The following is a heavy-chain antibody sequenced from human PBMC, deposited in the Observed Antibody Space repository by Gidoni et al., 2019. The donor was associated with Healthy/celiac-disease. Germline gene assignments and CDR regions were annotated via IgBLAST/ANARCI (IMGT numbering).Heavy chain of an antibody. Sequence: QVQLVQSGAEVKKPGSSVKVSCKASGGTFSSYTISWVRQAPGQGLEWMGRIIPILGIANYAQKFQGRVTITADKSTSTAYMELSSLRSEDTAVYYCASDHCTGGVCYGYYYYGMDVWGQGTTVTVSS. CDR1: GGTFSSYT. J-gene: IGHJ6*02. CDR3: ASDHCTGGVCYGYYYYGMDV. CDR2: IIPILGIA. D-gene: IGHD2-8*02. V-gene: IGHV1-69*02.